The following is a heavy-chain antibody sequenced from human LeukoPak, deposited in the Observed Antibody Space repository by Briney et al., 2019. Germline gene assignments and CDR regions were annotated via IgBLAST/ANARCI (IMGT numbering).Heavy chain of an antibody. D-gene: IGHD5-12*01. CDR3: ARVYRWLHPNDAFDI. CDR2: ITPNSGGT. Sequence: GASVKVSCKASGYAFTGYYMHWVRQAPGQGLEWMGWITPNSGGTNYAQKFQGRVTMTSDTSISTAYMERSRLRSNDTAVYYCARVYRWLHPNDAFDIWGQGTMVTVSS. J-gene: IGHJ3*02. CDR1: GYAFTGYY. V-gene: IGHV1-2*02.